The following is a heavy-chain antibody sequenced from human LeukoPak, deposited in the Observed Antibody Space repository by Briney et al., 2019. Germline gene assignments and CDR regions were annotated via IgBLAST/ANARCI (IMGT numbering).Heavy chain of an antibody. J-gene: IGHJ4*02. CDR1: GGSISSYY. CDR2: IYYSGST. V-gene: IGHV4-59*01. D-gene: IGHD6-19*01. CDR3: ARHDDYSSGPLGDYYFDY. Sequence: SETLSLTCTVSGGSISSYYWSWIRQPPGKGLEWIGYIYYSGSTNYNPSLKSRVTISVDTSKNQFSLKLSSVTAADTAVYYCARHDDYSSGPLGDYYFDYWGQGTLVTVSS.